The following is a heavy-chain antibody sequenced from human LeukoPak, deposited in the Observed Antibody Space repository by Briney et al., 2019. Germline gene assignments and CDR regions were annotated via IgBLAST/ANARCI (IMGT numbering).Heavy chain of an antibody. D-gene: IGHD6-13*01. J-gene: IGHJ5*02. CDR3: ARGPSQQQLRLGYWFDP. CDR2: MNPNSGNT. CDR1: GYTFTTHD. V-gene: IGHV1-8*01. Sequence: ASVKVSCKTSGYTFTTHDINWVRQATGQGLEWMGWMNPNSGNTGYAQKSQGRVTMTKNTSSSTAYMELSSLRSDDTAVYYCARGPSQQQLRLGYWFDPWGQGTLVTVSS.